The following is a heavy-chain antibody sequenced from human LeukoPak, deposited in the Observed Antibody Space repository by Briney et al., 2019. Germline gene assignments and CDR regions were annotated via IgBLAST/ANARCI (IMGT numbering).Heavy chain of an antibody. CDR3: ARHRLEMATILLMEPFGY. Sequence: SETLSLTCAVSGYSLSSGYYWGWIRQPPGKGLGWIVSIYHSGSTYYNPSLKSRVTISVDTSKNQFSLKLSSVTAADTAVYYCARHRLEMATILLMEPFGYWGRGTLVTVSS. V-gene: IGHV4-38-2*01. CDR2: IYHSGST. CDR1: GYSLSSGYY. J-gene: IGHJ4*02. D-gene: IGHD5-24*01.